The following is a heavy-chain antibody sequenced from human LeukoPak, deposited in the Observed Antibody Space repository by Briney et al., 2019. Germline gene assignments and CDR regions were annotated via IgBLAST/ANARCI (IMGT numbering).Heavy chain of an antibody. Sequence: PSETLSLTCTVSGGSITNYYWSWVRQPPGQGLEWIAYIYHTGSTNYNPSLKSRVTISIDTSKNQFSLNLSSVTAADTAIYYCARGPTRYYLDYWGQGTLVTVSS. CDR3: ARGPTRYYLDY. J-gene: IGHJ4*02. CDR1: GGSITNYY. CDR2: IYHTGST. V-gene: IGHV4-59*01.